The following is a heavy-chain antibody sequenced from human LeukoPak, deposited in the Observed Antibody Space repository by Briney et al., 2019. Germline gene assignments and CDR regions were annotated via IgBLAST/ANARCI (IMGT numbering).Heavy chain of an antibody. J-gene: IGHJ6*03. D-gene: IGHD2-2*02. V-gene: IGHV4-59*01. CDR1: GGSISSYY. Sequence: SETLSLTCTVSGGSISSYYRSWIRQPPGKGLEWIGYIYYSGSTNYNPSLKSRVTISVDTSKNQFSLKLSSVTAADTAVYYCARERCSSTSCYTEDYYYMDVWGKGTTVTVSS. CDR2: IYYSGST. CDR3: ARERCSSTSCYTEDYYYMDV.